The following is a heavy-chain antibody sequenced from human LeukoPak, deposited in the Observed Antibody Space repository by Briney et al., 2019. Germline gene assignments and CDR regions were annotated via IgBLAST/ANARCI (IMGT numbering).Heavy chain of an antibody. CDR2: IYSGGST. CDR3: AKGTHYYDSSLDY. D-gene: IGHD3-22*01. CDR1: GFTVSSNY. Sequence: GGSLRLSCAASGFTVSSNYMSWVRQAPGKGLEWVSVIYSGGSTYYADSVKGRFTISRDNSKNTLYLQMNSLRAEDTAVYYCAKGTHYYDSSLDYWGQGTLVTVSS. J-gene: IGHJ4*02. V-gene: IGHV3-53*01.